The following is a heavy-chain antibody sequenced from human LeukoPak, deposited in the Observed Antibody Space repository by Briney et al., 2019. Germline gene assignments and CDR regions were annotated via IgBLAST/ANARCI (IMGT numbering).Heavy chain of an antibody. J-gene: IGHJ4*02. CDR3: ARGDVDYYDSSGYLALIDY. V-gene: IGHV3-30-3*01. D-gene: IGHD3-22*01. Sequence: GGSLRLSCAASGFTFSSYAMHWVRQAPGKGLEWVAVISYDGSNKYYADSVKGRFTISRDSSKNTLYLQMNSLKAEDTAVYYCARGDVDYYDSSGYLALIDYWGQGTLVTVSS. CDR1: GFTFSSYA. CDR2: ISYDGSNK.